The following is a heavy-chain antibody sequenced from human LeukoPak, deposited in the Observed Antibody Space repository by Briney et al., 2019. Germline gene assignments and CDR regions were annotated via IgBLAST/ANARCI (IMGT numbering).Heavy chain of an antibody. Sequence: GGSLRLSCAASGFTCSSYGMHWVRQAPGKGLEWVAVIWYDGSNKYYADSVKGRFTISRDNSKNTLYLQMNSLRAEDTAVYYCAKDLGITIFGVVLSYWGQGTLVTVSS. CDR1: GFTCSSYG. D-gene: IGHD3-3*01. CDR2: IWYDGSNK. J-gene: IGHJ4*02. CDR3: AKDLGITIFGVVLSY. V-gene: IGHV3-33*06.